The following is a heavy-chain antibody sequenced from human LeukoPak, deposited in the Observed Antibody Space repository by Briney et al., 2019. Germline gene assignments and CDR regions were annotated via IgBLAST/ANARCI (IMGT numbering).Heavy chain of an antibody. Sequence: GGSLRLSCAASDFTFSDYNMNWVRQAPGKGLEWVSSISSSSTIIYYAASVKGRVTISRDNAKNSLYLQMNSLRAEDTAVYYCASSPLWFGESYDAFDIWGQGTMVTVSS. CDR1: DFTFSDYN. J-gene: IGHJ3*02. CDR3: ASSPLWFGESYDAFDI. V-gene: IGHV3-21*01. D-gene: IGHD3-10*01. CDR2: ISSSSTII.